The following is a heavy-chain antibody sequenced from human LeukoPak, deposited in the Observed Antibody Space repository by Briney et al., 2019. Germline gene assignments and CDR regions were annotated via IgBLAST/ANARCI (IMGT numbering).Heavy chain of an antibody. CDR3: ARAIPLDY. J-gene: IGHJ4*02. CDR2: ISSNGGST. CDR1: GFTFSSYA. Sequence: GGSLRLSCVASGFTFSSYAMHWVRQAPGKGLEYVSAISSNGGSTYYANSVKGRFTISRDNSKNTLYLQMGSLRAEDMAVYYCARAIPLDYWGQGTLVTVSS. V-gene: IGHV3-64*01.